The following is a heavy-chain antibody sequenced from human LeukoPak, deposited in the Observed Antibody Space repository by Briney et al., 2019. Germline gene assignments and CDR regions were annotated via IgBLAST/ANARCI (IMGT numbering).Heavy chain of an antibody. CDR2: IRQDDSEK. CDR3: ATDRKVGTWDPRFNY. CDR1: GFTFSDYW. D-gene: IGHD4-23*01. V-gene: IGHV3-7*01. J-gene: IGHJ4*02. Sequence: GGSLRLSCSASGFTFSDYWMMWVRQPPGKGLGWVGNIRQDDSEKNYVDSVKGRFTISRDNAKSSLYLQMNSPRAEDTAIYYCATDRKVGTWDPRFNYWGQGTLVTVSS.